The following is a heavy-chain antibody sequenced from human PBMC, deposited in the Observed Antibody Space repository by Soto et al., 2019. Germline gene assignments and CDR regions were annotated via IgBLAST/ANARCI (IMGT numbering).Heavy chain of an antibody. D-gene: IGHD3-22*01. J-gene: IGHJ5*01. CDR1: GGSFSGHS. Sequence: QVQLQQWGAGLLKPSETLSLTCAVYGGSFSGHSWTWIRQSPGKGLEWIGDINHSGRVNYSPSLPSRVTISPDTSKHQFSLTLSAVTAADTAMYYSSTRAYDTNGYYRFDPWGQGSLVTVSS. CDR2: INHSGRV. V-gene: IGHV4-34*01. CDR3: STRAYDTNGYYRFDP.